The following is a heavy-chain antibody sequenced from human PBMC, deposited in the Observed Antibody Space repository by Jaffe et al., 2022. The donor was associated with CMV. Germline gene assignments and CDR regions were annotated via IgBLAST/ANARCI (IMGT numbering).Heavy chain of an antibody. CDR3: ARSSRGRWWFGELLTH. Sequence: EVQLVESGGGLVQPGGSLRLSCAASGFTFSSYWMSWVRQAPGKGLEWVANIKQDGSEKYYVDSVKGRFTISRDNAKNSLYLQMNSLRAEDTAVYYCARSSRGRWWFGELLTHWGQGTLVTVSS. D-gene: IGHD3-10*01. J-gene: IGHJ4*02. V-gene: IGHV3-7*03. CDR1: GFTFSSYW. CDR2: IKQDGSEK.